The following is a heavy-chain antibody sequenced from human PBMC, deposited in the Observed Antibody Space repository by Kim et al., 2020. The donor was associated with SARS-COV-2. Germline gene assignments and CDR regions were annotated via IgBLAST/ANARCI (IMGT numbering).Heavy chain of an antibody. D-gene: IGHD5-12*01. Sequence: WIGRIYTSGSTNYNPSLKSRVTISVDTSKNQFSLKLSSVTAAETAVYYCAREGGNSGYFARFIDFWGKGILVTVSS. J-gene: IGHJ4*02. CDR2: IYTSGST. V-gene: IGHV4-61*02. CDR3: AREGGNSGYFARFIDF.